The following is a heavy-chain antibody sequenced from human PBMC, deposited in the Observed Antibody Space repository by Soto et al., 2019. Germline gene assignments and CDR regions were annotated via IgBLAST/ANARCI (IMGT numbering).Heavy chain of an antibody. CDR1: GYTFTGTY. CDR3: ASQMVREVPDYFDY. Sequence: SVKVSCKDSGYTFTGTYLHWVRPAPGQRLEWMGWINPNSGGTNYAQTFQGRVTMTRHTSISTAYMELSRLRSDDTAVYYCASQMVREVPDYFDYWGQGTLVTVSS. V-gene: IGHV1-2*02. J-gene: IGHJ4*02. CDR2: INPNSGGT. D-gene: IGHD3-10*01.